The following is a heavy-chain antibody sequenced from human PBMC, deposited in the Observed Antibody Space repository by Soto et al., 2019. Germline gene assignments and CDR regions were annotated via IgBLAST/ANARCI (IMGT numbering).Heavy chain of an antibody. CDR1: GFTFNSYA. CDR3: EKYRRPSSGAEGFDY. D-gene: IGHD3-16*02. J-gene: IGHJ4*02. CDR2: ISGSADVM. Sequence: GGSLRLSCAVSGFTFNSYAMTWVRQAPGKGLEWVSSISGSADVMYYADSVKGRFIISRDNSKMTLSLQLNSLSAEDTGVYYCEKYRRPSSGAEGFDYWGQGALVTVYS. V-gene: IGHV3-23*01.